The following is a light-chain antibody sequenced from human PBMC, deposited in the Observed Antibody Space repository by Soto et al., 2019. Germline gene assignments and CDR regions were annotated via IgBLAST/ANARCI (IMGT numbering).Light chain of an antibody. V-gene: IGLV2-23*01. CDR1: GSDVGRYSL. CDR2: EDH. Sequence: QSALTQPASVSGSPGQSITISCTGTGSDVGRYSLVSWYQQHPGKAPKLMISEDHKRPSGVSNRFSGSKSGNTASLTISELQTEDEADYYCCSYAGSNTWVFGTGTKVTVL. CDR3: CSYAGSNTWV. J-gene: IGLJ1*01.